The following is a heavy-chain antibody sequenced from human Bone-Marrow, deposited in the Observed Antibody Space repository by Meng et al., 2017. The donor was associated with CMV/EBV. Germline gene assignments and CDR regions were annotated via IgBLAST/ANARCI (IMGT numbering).Heavy chain of an antibody. CDR3: ARGNIVVVIAPFDY. D-gene: IGHD2-21*01. V-gene: IGHV4-39*07. J-gene: IGHJ4*02. CDR2: IYYSGST. CDR1: GGSISSSSYY. Sequence: SETLSLTCTVSGGSISSSSYYWGWIRQPPGKGLEWIGSIYYSGSTYYNPSLKSRVTISVDTSKNQFSLKLSSVTAADTAVYYCARGNIVVVIAPFDYWGQGTRVTVSS.